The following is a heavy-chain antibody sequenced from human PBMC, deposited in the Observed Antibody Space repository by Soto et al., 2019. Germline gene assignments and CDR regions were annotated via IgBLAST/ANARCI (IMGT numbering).Heavy chain of an antibody. CDR1: GGSITSAGNY. CDR3: ARDKVAYSSSSHGGFDD. CDR2: IYYSGST. J-gene: IGHJ4*02. V-gene: IGHV4-31*03. Sequence: SETLSLTCTVSGGSITSAGNYWSWIRQHPGKGLEWIGYIYYSGSTYYNPSLKSRVTISVDTSKNEFSLKLSSVTAADTAVYYCARDKVAYSSSSHGGFDDWGQGSLVTVSS. D-gene: IGHD6-6*01.